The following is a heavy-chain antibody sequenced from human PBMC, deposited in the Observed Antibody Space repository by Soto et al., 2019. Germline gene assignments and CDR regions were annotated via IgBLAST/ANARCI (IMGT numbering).Heavy chain of an antibody. D-gene: IGHD3-22*01. Sequence: QVQLVESGGGVVQPGRSLRLSCAASGFSAASGFTFRTFGMHWVRQAPGKGLEWVAVVSYDGSNKYYADSVKGRFTISRDNSKNTLSLQMTSLSVEDTAVYYCAKGLLGLVVTFFDSWGQGTLVTVSS. CDR1: ASGFSAASGFTFRTFG. CDR2: VSYDGSNK. V-gene: IGHV3-30*18. J-gene: IGHJ4*02. CDR3: AKGLLGLVVTFFDS.